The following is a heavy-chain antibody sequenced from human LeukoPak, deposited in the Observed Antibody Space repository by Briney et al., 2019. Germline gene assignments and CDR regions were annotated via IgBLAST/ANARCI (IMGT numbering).Heavy chain of an antibody. V-gene: IGHV3-23*01. CDR1: GFTFSSYA. Sequence: GGSLRLSCAASGFTFSSYAMSWVRQAPGKGLEWVSAISGSGGSTYYADSVKGRFTISRDNSKNTLYLQMNSLRAEDTAVYYCAKMGSKILEWLRQKQYYFDYWGQGTLVTVSS. CDR2: ISGSGGST. J-gene: IGHJ4*02. D-gene: IGHD3-3*01. CDR3: AKMGSKILEWLRQKQYYFDY.